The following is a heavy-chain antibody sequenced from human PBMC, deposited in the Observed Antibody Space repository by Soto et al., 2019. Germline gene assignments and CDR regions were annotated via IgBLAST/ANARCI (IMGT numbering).Heavy chain of an antibody. Sequence: GGSLRLSCAASGFTFSSYWMHWVRQAPGKGLVWVSRINNDGSSTYYADSVKGRFTISRDNSKSTLYLQMNSLRAEDTAVYYAREGALLNWFDPWGQGTLVTVSS. V-gene: IGHV3-74*01. CDR3: REGALLNWFDP. CDR1: GFTFSSYW. D-gene: IGHD2-21*01. CDR2: INNDGSST. J-gene: IGHJ5*02.